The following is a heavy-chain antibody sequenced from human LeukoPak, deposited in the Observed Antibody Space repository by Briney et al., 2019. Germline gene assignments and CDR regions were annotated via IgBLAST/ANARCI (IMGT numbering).Heavy chain of an antibody. V-gene: IGHV3-30*04. Sequence: PGGSLRLSCVASGFPFADYSLHWVRQAPGKGLEWVALMSFDGSFESFADSVKGRFTTSRDTARNTLYLHMGSLGVEDSAVYYCARVGETGTVTMELDLWGQGALVTVSS. D-gene: IGHD1-7*01. J-gene: IGHJ1*01. CDR3: ARVGETGTVTMELDL. CDR1: GFPFADYS. CDR2: MSFDGSFE.